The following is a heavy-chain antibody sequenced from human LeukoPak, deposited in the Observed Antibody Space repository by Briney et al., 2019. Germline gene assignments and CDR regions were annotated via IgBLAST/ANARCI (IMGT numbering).Heavy chain of an antibody. CDR2: INPDSGGT. V-gene: IGHV1-2*06. CDR3: ARSCSGGICYSDNWFDP. D-gene: IGHD2-15*01. Sequence: ASVKVSCKASGYTFTAYYIHWVRQAPGQGLEWMGRINPDSGGTNYAQKFQGRVTMTRDTSISTAYMELSRLRSDDTAVYYCARSCSGGICYSDNWFDPWGHGTLVTVSP. J-gene: IGHJ5*02. CDR1: GYTFTAYY.